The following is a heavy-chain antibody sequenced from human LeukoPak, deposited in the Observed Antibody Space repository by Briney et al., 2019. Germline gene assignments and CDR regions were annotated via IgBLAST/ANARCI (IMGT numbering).Heavy chain of an antibody. CDR2: IYYSGST. J-gene: IGHJ6*02. CDR1: GGSISSYY. D-gene: IGHD2-21*02. CDR3: ARDLLVTAIPGYYYGMDV. V-gene: IGHV4-59*12. Sequence: SETLSLTCTVSGGSISSYYWSWIRQPPGKGLEWIGYIYYSGSTNYNPSLKSRVTISVDTSKNQFSLKLSSVTAADTAVYYCARDLLVTAIPGYYYGMDVWGQGTTVTVSS.